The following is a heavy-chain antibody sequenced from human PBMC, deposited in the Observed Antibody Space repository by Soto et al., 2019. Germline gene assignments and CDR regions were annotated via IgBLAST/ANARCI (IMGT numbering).Heavy chain of an antibody. V-gene: IGHV3-11*05. CDR1: GFTFSDYY. CDR2: ISSSSSYT. D-gene: IGHD3-22*01. CDR3: ARHSSGYSIDY. J-gene: IGHJ4*02. Sequence: QVQLVESGGGLVKPGGSLRLSCAASGFTFSDYYMSWIRQAPGKGLEWVSYISSSSSYTNYADSVKGRFTISRDNAKNSLYLQMNNLRAEDTAVYYCARHSSGYSIDYWGQGTLVTVSS.